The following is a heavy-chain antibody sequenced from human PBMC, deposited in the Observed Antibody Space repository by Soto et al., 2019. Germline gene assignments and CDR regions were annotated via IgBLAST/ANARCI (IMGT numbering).Heavy chain of an antibody. CDR3: AREEWADCGGDCYSTV. CDR1: GGSISSSSYY. CDR2: IYYSGST. J-gene: IGHJ4*02. Sequence: PSETLSLTCTVSGGSISSSSYYWGWIRQPPGKGLEWIGSIYYSGSTYYNPSLKGRVTMSLDTPKNQFSLRLTSVTAADTAVYYCAREEWADCGGDCYSTVWGQGTLVTVS. V-gene: IGHV4-39*07. D-gene: IGHD2-21*02.